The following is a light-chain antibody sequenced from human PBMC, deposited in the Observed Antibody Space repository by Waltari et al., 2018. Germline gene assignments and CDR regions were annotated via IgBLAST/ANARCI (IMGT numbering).Light chain of an antibody. CDR2: KAC. Sequence: DIQMTQSPSSLSASVGDRVTITCRASQGISSFVAWYQQKSGKVPKLLNYKACTVHSGVPSRFSGSGSGTDFTLTIMSLQPEDFATYYCQQHNRNPPYSFGPGTKVEIK. CDR3: QQHNRNPPYS. J-gene: IGKJ2*03. V-gene: IGKV1-9*01. CDR1: QGISSF.